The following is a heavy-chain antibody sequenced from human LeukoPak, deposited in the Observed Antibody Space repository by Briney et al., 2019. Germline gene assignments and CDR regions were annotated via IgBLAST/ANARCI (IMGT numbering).Heavy chain of an antibody. D-gene: IGHD6-19*01. J-gene: IGHJ3*02. Sequence: SETLSLTCTVPGGSITSYYWSWIRQPPGKGLEWIGYIYYSGSTNYNPSLKSRVTISVDTSKNQFSLKLRSVTAADTALYYCARALSSGWSGHDAFDIWGQGTMVTVSS. V-gene: IGHV4-59*01. CDR3: ARALSSGWSGHDAFDI. CDR1: GGSITSYY. CDR2: IYYSGST.